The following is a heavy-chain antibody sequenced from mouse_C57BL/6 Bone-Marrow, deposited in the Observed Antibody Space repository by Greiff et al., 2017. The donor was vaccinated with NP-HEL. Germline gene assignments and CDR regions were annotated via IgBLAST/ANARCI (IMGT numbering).Heavy chain of an antibody. D-gene: IGHD1-1*01. CDR3: ANYYGSSYDWFAY. Sequence: VQLQQSGPELVKPGASVKISCKASGYAFSSSWMNWVKQRPGKGLEWIGRIYPGDGDTNYNGKFKGKATLTADKSSSTAYMQLSSLTSEDSAVYFCANYYGSSYDWFAYWGQGTLVTVSA. CDR1: GYAFSSSW. V-gene: IGHV1-82*01. CDR2: IYPGDGDT. J-gene: IGHJ3*01.